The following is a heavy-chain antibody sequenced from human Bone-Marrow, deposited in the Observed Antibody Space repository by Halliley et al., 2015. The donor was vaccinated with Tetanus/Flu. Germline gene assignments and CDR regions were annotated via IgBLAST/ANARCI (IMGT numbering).Heavy chain of an antibody. Sequence: WIGYIFYSGSTSYNPSLKSRVTISVDTSKNQFSLKMGSVTAADTAVYYCARGPHDYSNFLFDYWGQGTLVTVSS. D-gene: IGHD4-4*01. V-gene: IGHV4-30-4*01. J-gene: IGHJ4*02. CDR2: IFYSGST. CDR3: ARGPHDYSNFLFDY.